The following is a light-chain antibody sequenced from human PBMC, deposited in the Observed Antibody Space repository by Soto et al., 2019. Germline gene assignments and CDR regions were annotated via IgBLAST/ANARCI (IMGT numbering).Light chain of an antibody. CDR1: SSDVGGYNY. J-gene: IGLJ2*01. CDR2: DVS. Sequence: QSALTQPRSVSGSPGQSVTISCTGTSSDVGGYNYVSWYQQHPGKAPKLMIYDVSKRPSGVPDRFSGSKSGNTASLTISGLQAEDEADYYCCSYAGSDTFGVVFGGGTKVTVL. CDR3: CSYAGSDTFGVV. V-gene: IGLV2-11*01.